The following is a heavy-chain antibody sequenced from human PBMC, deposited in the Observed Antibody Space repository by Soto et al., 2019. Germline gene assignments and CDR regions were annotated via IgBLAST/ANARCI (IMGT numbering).Heavy chain of an antibody. V-gene: IGHV4-30-4*01. Sequence: QVQLQESGPGLVKPSQTLSLTCTVSGGSISSGDDFWTWIRKPPGKGLEWIGDIYYSGSTYYNQSLKSRLTMSVDTSKNQFSLKLSSVPAADTAVYYCGRNRAKWKDYYYYGMDVWGQGTTVTVSS. CDR3: GRNRAKWKDYYYYGMDV. CDR2: IYYSGST. J-gene: IGHJ6*02. CDR1: GGSISSGDDF. D-gene: IGHD1-20*01.